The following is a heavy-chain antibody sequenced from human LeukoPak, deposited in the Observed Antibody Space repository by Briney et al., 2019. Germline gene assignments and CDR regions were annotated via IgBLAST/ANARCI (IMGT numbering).Heavy chain of an antibody. Sequence: GGSLRLSCAASGLTFSSYEMNWVRQAPGKGLEWVSYISSSGSTIYYADSVKGRFTISRDNAKTSLYLQMNSLRAEDTAVYYCVRGVATTGGYYYMDVWGKGTTVTISS. V-gene: IGHV3-48*03. D-gene: IGHD5-12*01. CDR1: GLTFSSYE. J-gene: IGHJ6*03. CDR2: ISSSGSTI. CDR3: VRGVATTGGYYYMDV.